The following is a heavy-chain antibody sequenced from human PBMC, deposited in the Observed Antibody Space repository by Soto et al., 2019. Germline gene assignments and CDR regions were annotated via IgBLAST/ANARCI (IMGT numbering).Heavy chain of an antibody. D-gene: IGHD4-4*01. V-gene: IGHV1-3*01. Sequence: ASVKVSCKASGYSFSTFAIHWVRQAPGQRLEWMGWINAGNGDTKYSEKFQGRVTITGRTSASTAYMDLSSLRSEDTAVYYCATQGRTTTEFDFWGQGTVVTVSS. CDR2: INAGNGDT. CDR3: ATQGRTTTEFDF. CDR1: GYSFSTFA. J-gene: IGHJ4*02.